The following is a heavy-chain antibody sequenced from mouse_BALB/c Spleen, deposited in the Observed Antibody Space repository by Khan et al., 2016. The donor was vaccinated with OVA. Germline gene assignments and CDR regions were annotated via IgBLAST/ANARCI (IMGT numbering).Heavy chain of an antibody. CDR3: ARSTYRYAFVY. Sequence: VQLKESGPSLVKPSQTLSLTCSVAGDSITSGYWNWIRKFPGNKLEYMGYIIYTGYTYYNPSLQSRISITRHTSKNQYYLQLNSVTDEDIATYYCARSTYRYAFVYWGQGTLVTVSA. V-gene: IGHV3-8*02. D-gene: IGHD2-14*01. CDR1: GDSITSGY. CDR2: IIYTGYT. J-gene: IGHJ3*01.